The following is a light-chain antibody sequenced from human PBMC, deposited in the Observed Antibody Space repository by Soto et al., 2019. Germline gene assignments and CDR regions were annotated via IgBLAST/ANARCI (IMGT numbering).Light chain of an antibody. V-gene: IGKV1-5*03. J-gene: IGKJ1*01. Sequence: DIQMTQSPSTLSASVGDRVTITCRASQSISSWLAWYQQKPGKDPKLLIYKASSLESGVPSRFSGSGSGTEFTLTISSLQPDDFATYYCQQYNSYLWTFGQGTKV. CDR3: QQYNSYLWT. CDR2: KAS. CDR1: QSISSW.